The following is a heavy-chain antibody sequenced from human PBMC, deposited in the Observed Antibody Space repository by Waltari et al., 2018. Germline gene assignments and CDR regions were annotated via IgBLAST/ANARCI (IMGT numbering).Heavy chain of an antibody. Sequence: QLQLQQWGAGLLKPSETLSLTCAVYGGSFRGYYWSWLRQPPGKGLEWIGEINHSGSTNYNPSLKSRVTISVDTSKNQFSLKLSSVTAADTAVYYCARGPVYSSSWTYYYYYGMDVWGQGTTVTVSS. CDR2: INHSGST. CDR3: ARGPVYSSSWTYYYYYGMDV. CDR1: GGSFRGYY. V-gene: IGHV4-34*01. J-gene: IGHJ6*02. D-gene: IGHD6-13*01.